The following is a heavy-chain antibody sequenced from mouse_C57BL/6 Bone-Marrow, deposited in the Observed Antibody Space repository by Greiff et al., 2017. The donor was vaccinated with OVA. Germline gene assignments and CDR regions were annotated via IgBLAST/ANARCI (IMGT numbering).Heavy chain of an antibody. CDR1: GYTFTSYW. Sequence: QVQLKQPGAELVRPGSSVKLSCKASGYTFTSYWMHWVKQRPIQGLEWIGNIDPSDSETHYNQKFKDKATLTVDKSSSTAYMQLSSLTSEDSAVYYGARETGAALWYFDVWGTGTTVTVSS. J-gene: IGHJ1*03. V-gene: IGHV1-52*01. D-gene: IGHD4-1*01. CDR3: ARETGAALWYFDV. CDR2: IDPSDSET.